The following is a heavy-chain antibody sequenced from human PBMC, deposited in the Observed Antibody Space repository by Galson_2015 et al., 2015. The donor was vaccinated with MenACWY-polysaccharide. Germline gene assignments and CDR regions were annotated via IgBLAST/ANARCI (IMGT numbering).Heavy chain of an antibody. CDR2: IFHSGTT. Sequence: LSLTCAVSDYSIRSGYFWGWIRQPPGKGLEWIASIFHSGTTYYNPSLKSRVTISVDTSKNQFSLKLSSVTAADTAVYYCARVEKYSGSFYILYWGRGTLVTVSS. V-gene: IGHV4-38-2*01. CDR1: DYSIRSGYF. J-gene: IGHJ4*02. CDR3: ARVEKYSGSFYILY. D-gene: IGHD1-26*01.